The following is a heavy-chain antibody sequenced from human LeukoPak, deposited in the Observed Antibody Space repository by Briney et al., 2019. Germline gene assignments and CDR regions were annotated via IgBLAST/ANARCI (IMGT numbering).Heavy chain of an antibody. CDR2: ISYDGSNK. V-gene: IGHV3-30*18. J-gene: IGHJ4*02. D-gene: IGHD2-2*01. Sequence: GGSLRLSCAASGFTFSSYGMPWVRQAPGKGLEWVAVISYDGSNKYYADSVKGRFTISRDNSKNTLYLQMNSLRAEDTAVYYCAKDEYQLLWGFDYWGQGTLVTVSS. CDR1: GFTFSSYG. CDR3: AKDEYQLLWGFDY.